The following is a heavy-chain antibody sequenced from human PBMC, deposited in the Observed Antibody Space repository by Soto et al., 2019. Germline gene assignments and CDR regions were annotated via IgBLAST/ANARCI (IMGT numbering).Heavy chain of an antibody. D-gene: IGHD3-9*01. Sequence: GASVKVSCKASGGTFSSYAISWVRQAPGQGLEWMGGIIPIFGTANYAQKFQGRVTITADESTSTAYMELSSLRSEDTAVYYCAREWSILTGSSSGNWFDPWGQGTLVTVSS. CDR2: IIPIFGTA. J-gene: IGHJ5*02. CDR3: AREWSILTGSSSGNWFDP. V-gene: IGHV1-69*13. CDR1: GGTFSSYA.